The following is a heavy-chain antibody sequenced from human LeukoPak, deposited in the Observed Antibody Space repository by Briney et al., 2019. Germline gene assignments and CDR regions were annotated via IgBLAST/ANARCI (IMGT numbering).Heavy chain of an antibody. CDR3: ARDRGSGRSYYYYYGMDV. J-gene: IGHJ6*02. CDR2: ISSSGSTI. V-gene: IGHV3-11*01. CDR1: GFTFSDYY. D-gene: IGHD2-15*01. Sequence: GGSLRLSCAASGFTFSDYYMSWIRQAPGKGLEWVSYISSSGSTIYYADSVKGRFTISRDNAKNSLYLQMNSLRAEDTAVYYCARDRGSGRSYYYYYGMDVWGQGTTVTVSS.